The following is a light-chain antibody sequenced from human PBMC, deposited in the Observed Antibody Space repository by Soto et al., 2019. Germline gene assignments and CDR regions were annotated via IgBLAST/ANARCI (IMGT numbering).Light chain of an antibody. CDR3: LQTYNLPRT. CDR1: LNIGDS. V-gene: IGKV1-39*01. J-gene: IGKJ1*01. Sequence: DIQMTQSPSSLSASVGDRVTITCRASLNIGDSLSWFQQKAGKPPTQLIYGASALQSGVPVRFRCSASCKYLTLTVRNMQREDFETYYCLQTYNLPRTVGHGTKVDIK. CDR2: GAS.